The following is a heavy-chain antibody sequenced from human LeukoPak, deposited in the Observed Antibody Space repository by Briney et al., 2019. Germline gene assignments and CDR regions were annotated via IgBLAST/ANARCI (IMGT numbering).Heavy chain of an antibody. J-gene: IGHJ4*02. CDR1: GGSISSSSYY. Sequence: SETLFLTCTVSGGSISSSSYYWGWIRQPPGKGLEWIGSIYYSGSTYYNPSLKSRVTISVDTSKNQFSLKLSSVTAADTAVYYCARSVVVVAALDYWGQGTLVTVSS. V-gene: IGHV4-39*01. CDR2: IYYSGST. CDR3: ARSVVVVAALDY. D-gene: IGHD2-15*01.